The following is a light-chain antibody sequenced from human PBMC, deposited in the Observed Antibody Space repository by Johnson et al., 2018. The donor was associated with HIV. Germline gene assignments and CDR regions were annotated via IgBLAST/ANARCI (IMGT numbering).Light chain of an antibody. CDR3: GTWDSSLSAGFYV. J-gene: IGLJ1*01. V-gene: IGLV1-51*01. CDR2: DNN. Sequence: SVLTQPPSVSAAPGQKVTISCSGSRSNIGNNYVSWYQQLPGTAPKLLIYDNNKRPSGIPDRFSGSTSGTSATLGITGLPTGDEADYYCGTWDSSLSAGFYVFGTGTKVTVL. CDR1: RSNIGNNY.